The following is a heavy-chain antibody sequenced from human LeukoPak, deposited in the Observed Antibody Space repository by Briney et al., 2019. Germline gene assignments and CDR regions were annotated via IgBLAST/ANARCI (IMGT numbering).Heavy chain of an antibody. Sequence: ASVKVSCKASGYTFIGYYMHWVRQAPGQGLEWMGWINPHSGGTNSEQNFQGRVTMSRDTSISTVYMELSRLRSDDTALYYCAREGVIGDGYNFFDNWGQGTLVTVSS. CDR1: GYTFIGYY. V-gene: IGHV1-2*02. J-gene: IGHJ4*02. CDR2: INPHSGGT. D-gene: IGHD5-24*01. CDR3: AREGVIGDGYNFFDN.